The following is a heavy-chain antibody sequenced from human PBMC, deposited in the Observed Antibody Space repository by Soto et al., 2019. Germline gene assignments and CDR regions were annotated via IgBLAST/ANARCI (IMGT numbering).Heavy chain of an antibody. CDR3: ARAPRITFGGDTHFDY. V-gene: IGHV3-30-3*01. J-gene: IGHJ4*02. D-gene: IGHD3-16*01. CDR1: GFTFSSYA. CDR2: ISYDGSNK. Sequence: PGGSLRLSCAASGFTFSSYAMHWVRQAPGKGLEWVAVISYDGSNKYYADSVKGRFTISRDNPKNTLYLQMNSLRAEDTAVYYCARAPRITFGGDTHFDYWGQGTLVTVSS.